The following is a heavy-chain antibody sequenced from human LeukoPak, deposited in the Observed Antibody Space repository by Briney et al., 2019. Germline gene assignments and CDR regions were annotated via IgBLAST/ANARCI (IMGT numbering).Heavy chain of an antibody. CDR2: VSDRGSST. CDR3: AKQDIRSSGWYD. V-gene: IGHV3-23*01. Sequence: PRGSPRLSRAAPGFSFSSDVISSGRQAPREGGWWVSAVSDRGSSTYYADSVKGRFTISRDNSKNTLYLQMNSLRADDTAVYYCAKQDIRSSGWYDWGQGTLVTVSS. CDR1: GFSFSSDV. J-gene: IGHJ4*02. D-gene: IGHD6-13*01.